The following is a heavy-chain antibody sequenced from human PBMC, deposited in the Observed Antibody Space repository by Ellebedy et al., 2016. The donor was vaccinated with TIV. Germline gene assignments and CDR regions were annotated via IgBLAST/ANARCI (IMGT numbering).Heavy chain of an antibody. CDR3: TKTRGWLQPDFHY. CDR1: GGTISRYY. J-gene: IGHJ4*02. V-gene: IGHV4-59*01. CDR2: IYYSGST. D-gene: IGHD5-24*01. Sequence: MPSETLSLTCTVSGGTISRYYWSWIRQPPGKGLEWIGYIYYSGSTNYNPSLKSRVTISLDTSKNQFSLNLNSVTAADTAVYYCTKTRGWLQPDFHYWGQGSLVTVSS.